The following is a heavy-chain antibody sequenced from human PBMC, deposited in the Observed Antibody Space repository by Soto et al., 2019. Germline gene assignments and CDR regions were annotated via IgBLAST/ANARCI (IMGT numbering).Heavy chain of an antibody. D-gene: IGHD6-19*01. CDR2: IIPIFGTA. J-gene: IGHJ4*02. CDR3: ATDPGGYSSGWSYFDY. V-gene: IGHV1-69*06. CDR1: GGTFSSYA. Sequence: SVKVSCKASGGTFSSYAISWVRQAPGQGLEWMGGIIPIFGTANYAQKFQGRATITADKSTSTAYMELSCLRSEDTAVYYCATDPGGYSSGWSYFDYWGQGTLVTVSS.